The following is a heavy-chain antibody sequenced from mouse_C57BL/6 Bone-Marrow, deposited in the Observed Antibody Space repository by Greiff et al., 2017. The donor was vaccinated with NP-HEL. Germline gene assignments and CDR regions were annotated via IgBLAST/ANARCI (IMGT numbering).Heavy chain of an antibody. Sequence: EVNVVESGGDLVKPGGSLKLSCAASGFTFSSYGMSWVRQTPDKRLEWVATISSGGSYTYYPDSVKGRFTISRDNAKNTLYLQMSSLKSEDTAMYYCARQGSTMITTWAMDYWGQGTSVTVSS. CDR1: GFTFSSYG. CDR2: ISSGGSYT. D-gene: IGHD2-4*01. CDR3: ARQGSTMITTWAMDY. V-gene: IGHV5-6*01. J-gene: IGHJ4*01.